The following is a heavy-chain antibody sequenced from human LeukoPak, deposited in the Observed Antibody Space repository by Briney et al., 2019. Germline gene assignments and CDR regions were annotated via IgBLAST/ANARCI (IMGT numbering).Heavy chain of an antibody. CDR2: ISHNGRNT. J-gene: IGHJ3*02. V-gene: IGHV3-64*01. CDR3: ATETTGEAALDI. Sequence: GGSLRLSCAVSGFTFSSYAMHWVRQAPGKGLEYVSAISHNGRNTLYANSVKGRFTISRDNSKNTLYLQMGSLRAEDMAVYYCATETTGEAALDIWGQGTMVTVSS. D-gene: IGHD7-27*01. CDR1: GFTFSSYA.